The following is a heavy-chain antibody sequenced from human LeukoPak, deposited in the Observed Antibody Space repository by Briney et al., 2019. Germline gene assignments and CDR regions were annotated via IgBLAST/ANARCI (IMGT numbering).Heavy chain of an antibody. D-gene: IGHD5-24*01. J-gene: IGHJ3*02. CDR3: ARGQRWLQYDDAFDI. CDR2: IYYSGSG. Sequence: SETLSLTCTISGGSISTYYWTWIRQPTGKGLEWIAYIYYSGSGNYNPSLKSRVTLSVDTSKNQFSLKLSSVTAADTAVYYCARGQRWLQYDDAFDIWGQGTMVIVSS. V-gene: IGHV4-59*01. CDR1: GGSISTYY.